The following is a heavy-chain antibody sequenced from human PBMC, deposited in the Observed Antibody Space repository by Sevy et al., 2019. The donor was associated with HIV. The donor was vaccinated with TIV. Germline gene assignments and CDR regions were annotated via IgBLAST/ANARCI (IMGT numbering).Heavy chain of an antibody. CDR1: GGSINSDH. Sequence: SEMLSLTCTVSGGSINSDHWNWIRQPPGKGLEWIGYVYYTGGTNYNPSLKNRVTISVDRTKNQFSLKLTSVTAADTAVYYCARRNDFDIWGQGTMVTVSS. J-gene: IGHJ3*02. V-gene: IGHV4-59*08. CDR2: VYYTGGT. CDR3: ARRNDFDI.